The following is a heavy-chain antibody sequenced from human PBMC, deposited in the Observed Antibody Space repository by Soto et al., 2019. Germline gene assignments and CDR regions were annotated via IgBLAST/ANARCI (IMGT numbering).Heavy chain of an antibody. V-gene: IGHV4-59*08. CDR2: IYYSGST. CDR1: GGSISSYY. D-gene: IGHD6-19*01. Sequence: SETLSLTCTVSGGSISSYYWSWIRQPPGKGLEWIGYIYYSGSTNYNPSLKSRVTISVDTSKNQFSLKLSSVTAADTAVYYCARTDSSGWYPRDYYYGMDVWGQGTTVTVSS. CDR3: ARTDSSGWYPRDYYYGMDV. J-gene: IGHJ6*02.